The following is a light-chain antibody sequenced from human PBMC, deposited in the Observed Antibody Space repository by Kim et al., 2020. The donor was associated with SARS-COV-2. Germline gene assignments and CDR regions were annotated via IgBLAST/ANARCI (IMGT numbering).Light chain of an antibody. CDR1: QSISYY. J-gene: IGKJ4*01. Sequence: EIVLTQSPATLSLSPGERATLSCRASQSISYYLGWYQQRPGQAPRLLISDASNRATGIPARFSGSGSGTDFTLTISNLEPEDFAVYYCQQRSSWPLTFGGGTKVDIK. CDR3: QQRSSWPLT. V-gene: IGKV3-11*01. CDR2: DAS.